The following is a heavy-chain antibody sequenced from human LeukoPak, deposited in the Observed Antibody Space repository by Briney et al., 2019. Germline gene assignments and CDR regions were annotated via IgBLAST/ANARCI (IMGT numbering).Heavy chain of an antibody. J-gene: IGHJ6*02. CDR2: ISDSGGST. V-gene: IGHV3-64D*09. Sequence: GGSLRLSCSASGFPFSSYAMHWVRQAPGKGLEYVSAISDSGGSTYYADSVKGRFTISRDNSKNTLYLQMSSLRAEDTAVYFCVRGYSFGPYGRDVWGQGTTVTVSS. D-gene: IGHD2-15*01. CDR3: VRGYSFGPYGRDV. CDR1: GFPFSSYA.